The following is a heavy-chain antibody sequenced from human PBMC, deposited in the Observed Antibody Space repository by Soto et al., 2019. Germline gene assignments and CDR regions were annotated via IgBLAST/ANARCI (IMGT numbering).Heavy chain of an antibody. Sequence: GGSLRLSCAASGFNFSFYAIHWVRRAPGKGLEWVAVISYDGSNKYYADSVKGRFTISRDNSKNTLYLQMNSLRAEDTAVYYCATGYCISTSCPHAFDIWGQGTMVTVSS. V-gene: IGHV3-30*03. CDR2: ISYDGSNK. CDR3: ATGYCISTSCPHAFDI. CDR1: GFNFSFYA. D-gene: IGHD2-2*01. J-gene: IGHJ3*02.